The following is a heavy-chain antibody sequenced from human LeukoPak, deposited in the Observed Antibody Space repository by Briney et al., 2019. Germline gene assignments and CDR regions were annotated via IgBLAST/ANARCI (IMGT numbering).Heavy chain of an antibody. J-gene: IGHJ4*02. D-gene: IGHD6-19*01. Sequence: PGGSLRLSCAASGFTFSSYNMNWVRQAPGKGLEWVSSITNSGYIYYADSVKGRFTISRDNAKNSLYLQINSLRAEDTAVYYCAKESSGWYYFDYWGQGTLVTVSS. CDR1: GFTFSSYN. CDR2: ITNSGYI. V-gene: IGHV3-21*01. CDR3: AKESSGWYYFDY.